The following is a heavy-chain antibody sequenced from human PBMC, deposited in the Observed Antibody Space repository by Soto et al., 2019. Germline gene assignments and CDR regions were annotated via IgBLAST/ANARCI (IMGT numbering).Heavy chain of an antibody. D-gene: IGHD3-16*01. J-gene: IGHJ4*02. Sequence: PGGSLRLSCAASGFTFSSYGMHWVRQAPGKGLEWVAVISYDGSNKYYADSVKGRFTISRDNYKNTLYLQMNSLRAEDTAVYYCAKGMTLIMITFGGVLPYFDYWGQGTLVTGSS. V-gene: IGHV3-30*18. CDR2: ISYDGSNK. CDR1: GFTFSSYG. CDR3: AKGMTLIMITFGGVLPYFDY.